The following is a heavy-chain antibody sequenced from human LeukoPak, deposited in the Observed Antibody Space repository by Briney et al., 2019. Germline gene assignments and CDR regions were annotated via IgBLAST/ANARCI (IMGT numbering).Heavy chain of an antibody. Sequence: PAASVKVSCKASGYTFTGYYMHWVRQAPGQGLEWMGWINPNSGGTNYAQKFQGRVTMTRDTSISTAYMELSRLRSDDTAVYYCARYRVGAATLDYWGQGTLVTVSS. CDR3: ARYRVGAATLDY. CDR2: INPNSGGT. V-gene: IGHV1-2*02. CDR1: GYTFTGYY. J-gene: IGHJ4*02. D-gene: IGHD1-26*01.